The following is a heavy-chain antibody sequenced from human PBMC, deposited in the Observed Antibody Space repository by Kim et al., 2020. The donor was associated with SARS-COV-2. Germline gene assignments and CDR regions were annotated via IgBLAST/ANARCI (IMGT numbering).Heavy chain of an antibody. CDR2: IYYSRST. CDR3: ASPFILTGYYLFDY. CDR1: GGSISSSSYY. J-gene: IGHJ4*02. V-gene: IGHV4-39*07. D-gene: IGHD3-9*01. Sequence: SETLSLTCTVSGGSISSSSYYWGWIRQPPGKGLEWIGSIYYSRSTYYNPSLKSRVTISVDTSKNQFSLKLSSVTAADTAVYYCASPFILTGYYLFDYWGQGTLVTVSS.